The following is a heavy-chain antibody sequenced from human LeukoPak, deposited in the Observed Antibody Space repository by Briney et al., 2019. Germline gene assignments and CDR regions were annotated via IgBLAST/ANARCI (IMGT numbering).Heavy chain of an antibody. CDR1: GFRFDAHA. V-gene: IGHV3-9*01. CDR2: ISYNSGSV. CDR3: AKAPYYDFNYSMDA. J-gene: IGHJ6*02. D-gene: IGHD3-3*01. Sequence: GGSLRLSCAASGFRFDAHAVHWVRQAPAKGLEWVSGISYNSGSVGYADSVRGRFIVSRDNARNLLYLQMNSLRAEDTALYFCAKAPYYDFNYSMDAWGQGTTVIVSS.